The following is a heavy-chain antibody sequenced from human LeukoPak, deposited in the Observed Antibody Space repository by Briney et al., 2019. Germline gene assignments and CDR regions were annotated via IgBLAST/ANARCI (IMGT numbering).Heavy chain of an antibody. D-gene: IGHD2-15*01. CDR3: ARHAASYCSGGSCHYYYYGMDV. CDR2: IDPSDSYT. Sequence: GESLKISCKGSGYSFTSYWISWVRQMPGKGLEWMGRIDPSDSYTNYSPSFQGHVTISADKSISTAYLQWNSLKASDTAMYYCARHAASYCSGGSCHYYYYGMDVWGQGTTVTVSS. J-gene: IGHJ6*02. CDR1: GYSFTSYW. V-gene: IGHV5-10-1*01.